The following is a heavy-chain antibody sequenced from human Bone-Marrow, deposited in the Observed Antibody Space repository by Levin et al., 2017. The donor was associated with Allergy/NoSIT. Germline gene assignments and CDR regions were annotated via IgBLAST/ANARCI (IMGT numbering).Heavy chain of an antibody. CDR2: IYHSGNT. V-gene: IGHV4-4*02. CDR3: GSVGISAATGAYYFAMDG. CDR1: GGSISSSRW. Sequence: SETLSLTCAVSGGSISSSRWWSWVRQPPGKGLEWIGEIYHSGNTNYNPSLKSRVTISVDKSRNQFSLQLNSVTAADTAVYYCGSVGISAATGAYYFAMDGWGQGTTVTVSS. J-gene: IGHJ6*02. D-gene: IGHD1-7*01.